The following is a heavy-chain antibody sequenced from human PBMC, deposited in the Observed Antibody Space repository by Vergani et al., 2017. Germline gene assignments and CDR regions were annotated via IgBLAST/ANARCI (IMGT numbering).Heavy chain of an antibody. CDR3: TSFPTETSEYYDSTGYYHRFFEK. J-gene: IGHJ4*02. CDR2: INPKNGLT. CDR1: EYTFTGYY. D-gene: IGHD3-16*01. V-gene: IGHV1-2*02. Sequence: QVQLVQSGAEVKRPGSSVKVSCKASEYTFTGYYLHWVRLASGQGLEWMGWINPKNGLTKYAQRFQGRVSLTRDTSITTAFMELSSLRSDDTAMYYCTSFPTETSEYYDSTGYYHRFFEKWGQGTLVTVSS.